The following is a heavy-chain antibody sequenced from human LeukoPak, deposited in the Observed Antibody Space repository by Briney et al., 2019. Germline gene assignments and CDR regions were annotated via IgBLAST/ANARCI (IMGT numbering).Heavy chain of an antibody. J-gene: IGHJ5*02. D-gene: IGHD4-17*01. Sequence: SESLSLTCTVSGGSITIRNYYWGWIRQPPGKGLEWIGSISYSGSTYYNPSLKSRVTMSADTSKNQFSLKLSSVTAADTAVFYCARHPNGDYRNWFDPWGQGTLVIVSS. CDR3: ARHPNGDYRNWFDP. CDR1: GGSITIRNYY. V-gene: IGHV4-39*01. CDR2: ISYSGST.